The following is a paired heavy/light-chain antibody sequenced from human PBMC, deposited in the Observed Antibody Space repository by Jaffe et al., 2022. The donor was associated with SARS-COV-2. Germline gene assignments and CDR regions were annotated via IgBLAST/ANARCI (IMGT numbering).Heavy chain of an antibody. D-gene: IGHD6-19*01. Sequence: EVQLVESGGGLVQPGRSLRLSCAASGFTFDDYAMHWVRQAPGKGLEWVSGISWNSGSIGYADSVKGRFTISRDNAKNSLYLQMNSLRAEDTALYYCAKDINEGPGIAVLGAGDYGMDVWGQGTTVTVSS. CDR1: GFTFDDYA. V-gene: IGHV3-9*01. CDR2: ISWNSGSI. CDR3: AKDINEGPGIAVLGAGDYGMDV. J-gene: IGHJ6*02.
Light chain of an antibody. CDR3: QQRSNWPIT. CDR2: DAS. CDR1: QSVSSY. J-gene: IGKJ5*01. V-gene: IGKV3-11*01. Sequence: EIVLTQSPATLSLSPGERATLSCRASQSVSSYLAWYQQKPGQAPRLLIYDASNRATGIPARFSGSGSGTDFTLTISSLEPEDFAVYYCQQRSNWPITFGQGTRLEIK.